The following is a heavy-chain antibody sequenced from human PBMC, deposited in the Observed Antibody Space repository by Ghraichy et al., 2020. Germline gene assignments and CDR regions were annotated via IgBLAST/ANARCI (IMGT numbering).Heavy chain of an antibody. V-gene: IGHV4-59*01. CDR1: GGSISSYY. J-gene: IGHJ3*02. Sequence: SETLSLTCTVSGGSISSYYWSWIRQPPGKGLEWIGYIYYSGSTNYNPSLKSRVTISVDTSKNQFSLKLSSVTAADTAVYYCARARAAYYYILTGYSYRADAFDIWGQGTMVTVSS. D-gene: IGHD3-9*01. CDR3: ARARAAYYYILTGYSYRADAFDI. CDR2: IYYSGST.